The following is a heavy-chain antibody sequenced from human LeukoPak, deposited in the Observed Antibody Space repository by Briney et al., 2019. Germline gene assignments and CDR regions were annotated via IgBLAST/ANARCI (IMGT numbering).Heavy chain of an antibody. CDR2: ISGNNDNP. CDR1: GYTFSKFG. J-gene: IGHJ3*02. D-gene: IGHD4-23*01. Sequence: DSVKVSCKASGYTFSKFGIAWVRQAPGQGLEWMGWISGNNDNPQSAQDLQGRVTVTTDRSTSTAYMELRSLRHDDTAVYYCARGDGGNPWDAFDIWGQGTMVTVSS. CDR3: ARGDGGNPWDAFDI. V-gene: IGHV1-18*01.